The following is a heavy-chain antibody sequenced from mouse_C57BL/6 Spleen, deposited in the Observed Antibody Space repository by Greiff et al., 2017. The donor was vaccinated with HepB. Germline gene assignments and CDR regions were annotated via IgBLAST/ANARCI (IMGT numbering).Heavy chain of an antibody. CDR2: INPGSGGT. CDR1: GYAFTNYL. V-gene: IGHV1-54*01. J-gene: IGHJ3*01. CDR3: ARSYYDYGLFAY. Sequence: VQVVESGAELVRPGTSVKVSCKASGYAFTNYLIEWVKQRPGQGLEWIGVINPGSGGTNYNEKFKGKATLTADKSSSTAYMQLSSLTSEDSAVYFCARSYYDYGLFAYWGQGTLVTVSA. D-gene: IGHD2-4*01.